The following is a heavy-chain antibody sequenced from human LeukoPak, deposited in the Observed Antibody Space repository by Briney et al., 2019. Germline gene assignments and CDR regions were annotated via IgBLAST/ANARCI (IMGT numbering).Heavy chain of an antibody. CDR3: ARHQIVSLDY. D-gene: IGHD3-22*01. V-gene: IGHV3-49*04. CDR2: ISSKAHAGTP. CDR1: GFTFSSYA. Sequence: GGSLRLSCAASGFTFSSYAMSWVRQAPGKGLEWVGLISSKAHAGTPENAASLKCRFSISTDDSKSIAYLQMNSLNIADTAVYYCARHQIVSLDYWGPGTLVTVSS. J-gene: IGHJ4*02.